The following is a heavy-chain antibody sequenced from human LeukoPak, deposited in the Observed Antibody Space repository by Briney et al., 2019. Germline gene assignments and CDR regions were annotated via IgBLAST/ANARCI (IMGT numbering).Heavy chain of an antibody. D-gene: IGHD1-1*01. J-gene: IGHJ4*02. CDR2: IYYTGST. CDR1: GGSISSYY. V-gene: IGHV4-59*01. CDR3: ARVGDWNDLVY. Sequence: SETLSLTCTVSGGSISSYYWSWIRQPPGKGLEWIGYIYYTGSTNYNPSLKSRVTISVDTSKNQFSLKLNSVTAADTAVYYCARVGDWNDLVYWGQGTLVTVSS.